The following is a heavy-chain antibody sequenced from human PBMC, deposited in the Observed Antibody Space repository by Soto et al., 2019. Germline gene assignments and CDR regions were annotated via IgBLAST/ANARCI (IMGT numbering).Heavy chain of an antibody. CDR3: ARDSVDYGDYVRGGMDV. D-gene: IGHD4-17*01. V-gene: IGHV3-30-3*01. J-gene: IGHJ6*02. CDR1: GFTFSSYA. CDR2: ITYDGSNK. Sequence: QVQLVESGGGVVQPGRSLRLSCAASGFTFSSYAMHWVRQAPGKGLEWVAVITYDGSNKYYADSVKGRFTISRDNSKNTLYLQMNSRRAEDTAVYYCARDSVDYGDYVRGGMDVWGQGTTVTVSS.